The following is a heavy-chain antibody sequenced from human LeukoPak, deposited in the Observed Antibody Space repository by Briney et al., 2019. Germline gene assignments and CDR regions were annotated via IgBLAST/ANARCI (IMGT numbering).Heavy chain of an antibody. D-gene: IGHD2-2*01. V-gene: IGHV3-23*01. CDR3: ATYCTSTTCYAADDF. CDR2: ISDCCCTT. Sequence: GGSLRLSCAASVFTFSHCAMSCVRDARGEGVEGLSAISDCCCTTYYTDSVKGRFTISRDNSKNTLYLQMNSLRAEDTAVYYCATYCTSTTCYAADDFWGQGTLVTVSS. J-gene: IGHJ4*02. CDR1: VFTFSHCA.